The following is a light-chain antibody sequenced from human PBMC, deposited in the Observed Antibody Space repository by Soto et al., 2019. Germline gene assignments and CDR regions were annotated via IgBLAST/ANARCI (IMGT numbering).Light chain of an antibody. CDR2: DAS. Sequence: ELVLTQSPGTLSLSPGGSATLSCRASQSVSRYLAWYQQKPGQALRLLIYDASKRATGIPARFSGSGSGTDFTLTISSLEPEDFAIYYSHQRSNWPLTFGGGTRLEIK. CDR3: HQRSNWPLT. J-gene: IGKJ4*01. CDR1: QSVSRY. V-gene: IGKV3-11*01.